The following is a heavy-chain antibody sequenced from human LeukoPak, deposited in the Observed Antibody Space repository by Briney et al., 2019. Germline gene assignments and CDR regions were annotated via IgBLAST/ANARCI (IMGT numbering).Heavy chain of an antibody. J-gene: IGHJ4*02. CDR1: GYSISSNYY. CDR2: IYRSGST. Sequence: SETLSLTCAVSGYSISSNYYCGWIRQPPGKGLEWIGSIYRSGSTYYNPSLKSRVTISVDTSKNQFSLKLSSVTAADTAVYYCARHGSGFTATNYFDYWGQGTLVTVSS. CDR3: ARHGSGFTATNYFDY. D-gene: IGHD4-11*01. V-gene: IGHV4-38-2*01.